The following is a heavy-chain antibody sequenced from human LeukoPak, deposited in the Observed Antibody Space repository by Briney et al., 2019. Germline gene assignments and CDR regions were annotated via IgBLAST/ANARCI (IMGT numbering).Heavy chain of an antibody. CDR3: AREYGGNRRAFDI. CDR1: GFTFSNYW. V-gene: IGHV3-74*01. D-gene: IGHD4-23*01. J-gene: IGHJ3*02. Sequence: GGSLRLSCAASGFTFSNYWIHWVRQAPGKGLVWVSRLNSDGSSKIYADSVKGRFSISRDNAKNTLYLQMDSLRPEDTAVYYCAREYGGNRRAFDIWGQGTMVTVSS. CDR2: LNSDGSSK.